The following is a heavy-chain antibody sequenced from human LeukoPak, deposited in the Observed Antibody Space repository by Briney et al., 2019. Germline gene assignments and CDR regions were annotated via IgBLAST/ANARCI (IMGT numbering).Heavy chain of an antibody. V-gene: IGHV3-33*01. J-gene: IGHJ4*02. CDR1: GFTFSRYG. Sequence: GGSLRLSCAASGFTFSRYGMHWVRQAPGKGLEWVAVIWYDGSNKYYADSVKGRFTISRDNSKNTLYLQMNSLRAEDTAVYYCAREASSTSCYAGCYFDYWGQGTLVTVSS. CDR2: IWYDGSNK. D-gene: IGHD2-2*01. CDR3: AREASSTSCYAGCYFDY.